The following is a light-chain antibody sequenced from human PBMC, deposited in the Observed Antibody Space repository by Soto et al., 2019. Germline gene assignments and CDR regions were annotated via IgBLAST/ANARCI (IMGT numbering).Light chain of an antibody. CDR1: QSISIY. J-gene: IGKJ1*01. V-gene: IGKV1-39*01. Sequence: DIQMTQSPSSLSASVGDRVTITCRASQSISIYLNWYQQKPGKAPKLLIYAASSLQSGVPSRFSGSGSGTDFTLTISSLQPEEFATYYCQQTYSTPQTFGQGTKVEIK. CDR3: QQTYSTPQT. CDR2: AAS.